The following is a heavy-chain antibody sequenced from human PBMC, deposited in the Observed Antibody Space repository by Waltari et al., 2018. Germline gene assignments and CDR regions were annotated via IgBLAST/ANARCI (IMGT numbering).Heavy chain of an antibody. J-gene: IGHJ5*02. CDR1: GFPFASYG. CDR3: AKRPYSDYGWFDP. V-gene: IGHV3-23*01. Sequence: EVQLLESGGGLVQPGGSLRLSCAASGFPFASYGMTWVRRAPGKGLEWVSSIAASGGSTFYADSVKGRFTISRDNSKDTLYLQMSSLRAEDTALYYCAKRPYSDYGWFDPWGQGTLVTVSS. D-gene: IGHD4-17*01. CDR2: IAASGGST.